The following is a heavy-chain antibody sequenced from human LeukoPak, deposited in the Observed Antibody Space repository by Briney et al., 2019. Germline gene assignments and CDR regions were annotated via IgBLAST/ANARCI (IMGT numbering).Heavy chain of an antibody. D-gene: IGHD6-13*01. Sequence: PGGPLRLSRAASGFTFSSYWMSWVRLAPGKGLEWVAYIKQNGSEKYYVDSVKGRFTISRDNAKNSLFLQMNSLRAEDTALYYCARGRYSSNWFYFDYWGQGTLVTVSS. CDR1: GFTFSSYW. CDR3: ARGRYSSNWFYFDY. J-gene: IGHJ4*02. CDR2: IKQNGSEK. V-gene: IGHV3-7*01.